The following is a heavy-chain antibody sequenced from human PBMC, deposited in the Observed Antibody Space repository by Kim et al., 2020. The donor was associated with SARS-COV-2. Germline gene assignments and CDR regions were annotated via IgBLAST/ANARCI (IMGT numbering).Heavy chain of an antibody. CDR2: INHSGST. V-gene: IGHV4-34*01. CDR1: GGSFSGYY. J-gene: IGHJ5*02. CDR3: ARVFSLRGSYFRANWFDP. D-gene: IGHD1-26*01. Sequence: SETLSLTCAVYGGSFSGYYWSWIRQPPGKGLEWIGEINHSGSTNYNPSLKSRVTISVDTSKNQFSLKLSSVTAADTAVYYCARVFSLRGSYFRANWFDPWGQGTLVTVSS.